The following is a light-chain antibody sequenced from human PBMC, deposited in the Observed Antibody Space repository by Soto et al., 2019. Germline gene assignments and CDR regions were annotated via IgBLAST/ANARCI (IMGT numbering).Light chain of an antibody. V-gene: IGKV3-15*01. J-gene: IGKJ5*01. CDR1: QSVSSH. Sequence: EIVMTQSPATLSVSPGEGATVSCRASQSVSSHLACYQHKPGQAPMLLFYDASTRATGIPARFSGSGSGTEFTLTISSLQSEDFAVYYCQHYHGWPITFGQGARLEIK. CDR2: DAS. CDR3: QHYHGWPIT.